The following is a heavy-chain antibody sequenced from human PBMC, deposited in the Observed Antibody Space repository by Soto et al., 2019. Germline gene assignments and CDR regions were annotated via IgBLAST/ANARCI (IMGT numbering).Heavy chain of an antibody. CDR3: AKQTNHFGSGSILDF. Sequence: GGSLRLSCAASGFTFSSYAMSWVRQAPGKGLEWVSSISGNGDTYYTDSVKGRFTISRDDSKNTLYLQMNILRAGDTAMYYCAKQTNHFGSGSILDFWGQGTLVTVSS. V-gene: IGHV3-23*01. D-gene: IGHD3-10*01. CDR2: ISGNGDT. J-gene: IGHJ4*02. CDR1: GFTFSSYA.